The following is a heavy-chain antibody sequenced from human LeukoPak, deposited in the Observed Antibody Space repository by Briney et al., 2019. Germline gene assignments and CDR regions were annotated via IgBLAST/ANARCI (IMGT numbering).Heavy chain of an antibody. V-gene: IGHV4-34*01. CDR3: ARRKVYYDSSGYRIYFDY. CDR2: INHSGST. Sequence: SETLSLTCAVYGGSFSGYYWSWIRQPPGKGLEWIGDINHSGSTNYNPSLKSRVTISVDTSKNQFSLKLSSVTAADTAVYYCARRKVYYDSSGYRIYFDYWGQGTLVTVSS. CDR1: GGSFSGYY. D-gene: IGHD3-22*01. J-gene: IGHJ4*02.